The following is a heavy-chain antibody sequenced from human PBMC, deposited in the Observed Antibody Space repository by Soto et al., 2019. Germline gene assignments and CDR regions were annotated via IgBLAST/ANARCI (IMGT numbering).Heavy chain of an antibody. D-gene: IGHD6-13*01. Sequence: LRLSCAASGFTVSSNYMSWVRQAPGKGLEWVSVIYSGGSTYYADSVKGRLTISRDNSKNTLYLQMNSLRAEDTAVYYCATLWYSSSWPYYYYYGMDAWGQGTTVTVSS. CDR3: ATLWYSSSWPYYYYYGMDA. CDR1: GFTVSSNY. J-gene: IGHJ6*02. V-gene: IGHV3-66*01. CDR2: IYSGGST.